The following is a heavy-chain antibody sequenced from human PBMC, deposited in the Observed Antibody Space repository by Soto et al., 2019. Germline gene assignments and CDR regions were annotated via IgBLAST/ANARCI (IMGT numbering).Heavy chain of an antibody. Sequence: QVQLVQSGAAVKKPGSSVKVSCKASGGTFSSYTISWVRQAPGQGLEWMGRIIPILGIANYAQKFQGRVTITADKSTSTAYMELSSLRSEDTAVYYCARDKDDYVWGSYRYTGFDYWGQGTLVTVSS. CDR2: IIPILGIA. J-gene: IGHJ4*02. CDR1: GGTFSSYT. D-gene: IGHD3-16*02. V-gene: IGHV1-69*08. CDR3: ARDKDDYVWGSYRYTGFDY.